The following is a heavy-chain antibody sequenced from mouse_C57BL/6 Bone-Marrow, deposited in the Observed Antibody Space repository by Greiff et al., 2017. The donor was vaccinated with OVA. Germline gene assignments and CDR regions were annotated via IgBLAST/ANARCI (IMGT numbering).Heavy chain of an antibody. CDR2: IHPSDSDT. Sequence: QVQLQQPGAELVKPGASVKMSCKASGYTFTSYWITWVKQRPGQGLEWIGRIHPSDSDTNYNQKFKGKATLTVDKSSSTAYMQLSSLTSEDSAVYYCAMNGYGSSYEDWYFDVWGTGTTVTVSS. CDR1: GYTFTSYW. D-gene: IGHD1-1*01. CDR3: AMNGYGSSYEDWYFDV. V-gene: IGHV1-74*01. J-gene: IGHJ1*03.